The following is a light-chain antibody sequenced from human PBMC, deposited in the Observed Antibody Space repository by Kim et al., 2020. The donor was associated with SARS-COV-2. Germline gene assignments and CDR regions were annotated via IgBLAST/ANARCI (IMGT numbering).Light chain of an antibody. V-gene: IGKV3-15*01. Sequence: EIVVTQSPATLSVSPGERATLSCRASQSISSNLAWYQQRPGQTPRLLIYGASTRATGVPARFSDSGSGTEFTLTISSLQSEDFAVYYCQQYENWPRTFGQGTKVDIK. CDR3: QQYENWPRT. J-gene: IGKJ1*01. CDR2: GAS. CDR1: QSISSN.